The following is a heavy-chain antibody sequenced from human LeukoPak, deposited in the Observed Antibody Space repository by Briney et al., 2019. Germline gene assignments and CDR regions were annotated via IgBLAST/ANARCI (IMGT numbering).Heavy chain of an antibody. CDR3: ARLDPRIAVAGSANWFDP. CDR2: INHSGTT. V-gene: IGHV4-34*01. CDR1: GGSFSGYY. Sequence: SEALSLTCAVYGGSFSGYYWSWIRQPPGKGLEWIGEINHSGTTNYNPSLTSRVTISVDTSKNQFSLKLSSVTAADTAVYYCARLDPRIAVAGSANWFDPWGQGTLVTVSS. J-gene: IGHJ5*02. D-gene: IGHD6-19*01.